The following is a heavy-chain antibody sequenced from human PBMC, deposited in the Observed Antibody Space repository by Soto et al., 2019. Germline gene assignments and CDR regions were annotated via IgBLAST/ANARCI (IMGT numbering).Heavy chain of an antibody. D-gene: IGHD2-21*02. CDR3: AKDSPASTGGGDCY. CDR2: ISGSGGST. Sequence: PVGSLRLSCAASGFTFSSYAMSWVRQAPGKGLEWVSAISGSGGSTYYADSVKGRFTISRDNSKNTLYLQMNSLRAEDTAVYYCAKDSPASTGGGDCYSDQGTLVTVSS. V-gene: IGHV3-23*01. J-gene: IGHJ4*02. CDR1: GFTFSSYA.